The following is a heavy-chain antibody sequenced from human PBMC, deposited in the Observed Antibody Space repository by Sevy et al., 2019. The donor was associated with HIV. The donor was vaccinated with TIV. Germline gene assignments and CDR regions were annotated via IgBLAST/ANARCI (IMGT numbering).Heavy chain of an antibody. CDR3: ARGTVLLGIVVVPAARGWFDP. V-gene: IGHV1-8*01. J-gene: IGHJ5*02. D-gene: IGHD2-2*03. Sequence: ASVKVSCKASGYTFTNYDINWVRQATGQGLEWMGWMNPNSGSTGYAQKFQGRVTMTRNTSISTAYMELSSLRSEDTAVYYCARGTVLLGIVVVPAARGWFDPWGQGTLVTVS. CDR1: GYTFTNYD. CDR2: MNPNSGST.